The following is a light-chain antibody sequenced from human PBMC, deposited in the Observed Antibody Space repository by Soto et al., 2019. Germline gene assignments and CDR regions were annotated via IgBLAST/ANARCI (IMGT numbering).Light chain of an antibody. CDR2: GAS. Sequence: MTQSPSTLSVSPGERATLSCRASQSVSSYLAWYQQKPGQPPRLLIYGASTRATGIPARFSGSGSGTEFTLTISSLQSEDFAVYYCQQYNNWPFITFGQGTRLEIK. CDR3: QQYNNWPFIT. V-gene: IGKV3-15*01. CDR1: QSVSSY. J-gene: IGKJ5*01.